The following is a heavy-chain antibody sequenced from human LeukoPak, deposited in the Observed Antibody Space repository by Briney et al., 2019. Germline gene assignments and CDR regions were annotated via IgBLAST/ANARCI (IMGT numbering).Heavy chain of an antibody. J-gene: IGHJ4*02. CDR3: ARDERYDSSGYPFDY. D-gene: IGHD3-22*01. V-gene: IGHV1-2*02. CDR1: GYTFTGYF. Sequence: GASVKVSCKASGYTFTGYFMHWVRQAPGQGLEWMGWINPNSGGTSYAQKFQGRVTMTRDTSISTSYMELSRMRSGDTAVYYCARDERYDSSGYPFDYWGQGTLVTVSS. CDR2: INPNSGGT.